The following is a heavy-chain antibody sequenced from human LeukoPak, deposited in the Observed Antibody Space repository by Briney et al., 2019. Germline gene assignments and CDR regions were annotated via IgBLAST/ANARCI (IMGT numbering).Heavy chain of an antibody. CDR1: GYTFTSYY. J-gene: IGHJ4*02. D-gene: IGHD2-21*02. CDR3: ARDRFPYCGGNCLIDY. V-gene: IGHV1-46*01. Sequence: GVSVEVSCKASGYTFTSYYMHWVRQAPGQGLEWMGVINPSGGSTSYAQKFQGRVTMTRDTSTSTVYMELSSLRSEDTAVYYCARDRFPYCGGNCLIDYWGQGTLVTVSS. CDR2: INPSGGST.